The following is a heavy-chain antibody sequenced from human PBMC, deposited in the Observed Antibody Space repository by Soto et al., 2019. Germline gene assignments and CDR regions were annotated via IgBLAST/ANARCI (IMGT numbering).Heavy chain of an antibody. CDR2: IKQDGSEK. V-gene: IGHV3-7*04. Sequence: EVQLVESGGGLVQPGGSLRLSCAASEFIFSSYWMSWVRQTPGKGLEWVANIKQDGSEKHYVDSVKGRFTISRDNAKKSLYMQMNSLRAEDTAVDYCARGQSSAFDIWGQGTMVTVSS. CDR1: EFIFSSYW. J-gene: IGHJ3*02. CDR3: ARGQSSAFDI.